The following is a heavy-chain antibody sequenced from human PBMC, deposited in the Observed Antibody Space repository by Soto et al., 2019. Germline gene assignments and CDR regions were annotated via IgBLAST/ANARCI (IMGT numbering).Heavy chain of an antibody. CDR1: GFTFSSYG. D-gene: IGHD1-26*01. V-gene: IGHV3-30*18. J-gene: IGHJ6*02. CDR3: AKDVVVGATPGLGDYYYYYGMDV. Sequence: QVQLVESGGGVVQPGRSLRLSCAASGFTFSSYGMHWVRQAPGKGLEWVAVISYDGSNKYYADSVKGRFTISRDNSKNTLYLQMNSLRAEDTAVYYCAKDVVVGATPGLGDYYYYYGMDVWGHWTTVTVSS. CDR2: ISYDGSNK.